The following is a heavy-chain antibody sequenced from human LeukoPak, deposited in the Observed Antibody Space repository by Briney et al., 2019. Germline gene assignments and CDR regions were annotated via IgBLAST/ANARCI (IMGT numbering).Heavy chain of an antibody. CDR3: AKDRPNYYESNGDYYRRNGDS. CDR1: GFTFSIYA. Sequence: GGSLRLSCAASGFTFSIYAMSWVRQAPGKGLEWVSSITSRDGGTFYTDPVKGRFTISRDNSKNMLYLQMNSRRAEDTAIYYCAKDRPNYYESNGDYYRRNGDSWGQGTLVTVSS. CDR2: ITSRDGGT. V-gene: IGHV3-23*01. D-gene: IGHD3-22*01. J-gene: IGHJ5*01.